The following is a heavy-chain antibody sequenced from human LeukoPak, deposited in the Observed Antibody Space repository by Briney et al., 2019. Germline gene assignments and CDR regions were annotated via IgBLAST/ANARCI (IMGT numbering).Heavy chain of an antibody. D-gene: IGHD3-22*01. CDR3: ARDWGSSGYYYFDY. Sequence: GGSLRLSCAASGFTFSDYSMNWVHQAPGKGLEWISYIGIDSGNTNYADSVKGRFTISGDKAKNSLYLQMNSLRTEDTAVYYCARDWGSSGYYYFDYWGQGTLVTVSS. J-gene: IGHJ4*02. CDR1: GFTFSDYS. CDR2: IGIDSGNT. V-gene: IGHV3-48*01.